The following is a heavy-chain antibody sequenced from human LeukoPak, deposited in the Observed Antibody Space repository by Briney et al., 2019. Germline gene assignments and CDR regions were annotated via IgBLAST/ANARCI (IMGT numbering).Heavy chain of an antibody. D-gene: IGHD3-22*01. J-gene: IGHJ4*02. CDR3: AAYYYDSSGYYYFDY. CDR2: IIPILGIA. CDR1: GGTFSSYA. Sequence: SVEVSCKASGGTFSSYAISWVRQAPGQGLEWMGRIIPILGIANYAQKFQGRVTITADKSTSTAYMELSSLRSEDTAVYYCAAYYYDSSGYYYFDYWGQGTLVTVSS. V-gene: IGHV1-69*04.